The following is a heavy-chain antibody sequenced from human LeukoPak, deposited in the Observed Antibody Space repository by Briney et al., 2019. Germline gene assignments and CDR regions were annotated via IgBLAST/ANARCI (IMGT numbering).Heavy chain of an antibody. CDR3: ARGTSNYYYYMDV. Sequence: GASVKVSCKASGYTFITYDINWVRQATGQGLEWMGWINPNSGGTNYAQKFQGRVTMTRDTSISTAYMELSRLRSDDTAVYYCARGTSNYYYYMDVWGKGTTVTISS. CDR1: GYTFITYD. V-gene: IGHV1-2*02. CDR2: INPNSGGT. D-gene: IGHD2-2*01. J-gene: IGHJ6*03.